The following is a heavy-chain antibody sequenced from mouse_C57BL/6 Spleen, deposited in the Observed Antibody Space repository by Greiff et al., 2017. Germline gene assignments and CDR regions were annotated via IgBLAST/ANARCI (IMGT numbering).Heavy chain of an antibody. CDR1: GFTFSSYA. Sequence: EVNVVESGGGLVKPGGSLKLSCAASGFTFSSYAMSWVRQTPEKRLEWVATISAGGSYTYYPDNVKGRITISRDNAKNNLYLQMSHLKSEDTAMDYCARDWARLSSKSGDYWGQGTSVTVSS. CDR3: ARDWARLSSKSGDY. D-gene: IGHD1-1*01. V-gene: IGHV5-4*01. CDR2: ISAGGSYT. J-gene: IGHJ4*01.